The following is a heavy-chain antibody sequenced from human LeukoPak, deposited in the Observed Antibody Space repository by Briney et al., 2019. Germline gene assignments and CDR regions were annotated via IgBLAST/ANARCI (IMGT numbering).Heavy chain of an antibody. Sequence: ASVKVSCKASGCTFTGYYMHWVRQAPGQGLEWMGWINPNSGGTNYAQKFQGRVTMTRDTSISTAYMELSRLRSDDTAVYYCARDLVLRFLEWLNYGMDVWGQGTTVTVSS. CDR2: INPNSGGT. D-gene: IGHD3-3*01. J-gene: IGHJ6*02. CDR3: ARDLVLRFLEWLNYGMDV. CDR1: GCTFTGYY. V-gene: IGHV1-2*02.